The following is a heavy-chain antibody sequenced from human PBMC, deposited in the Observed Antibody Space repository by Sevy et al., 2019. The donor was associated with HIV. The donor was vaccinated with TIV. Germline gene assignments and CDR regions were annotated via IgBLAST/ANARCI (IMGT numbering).Heavy chain of an antibody. D-gene: IGHD2-21*02. Sequence: GGSLRLSCAASGFSFSTYNINWVRQAPGEGLEWVSSISSSSDYIYYADSVKGRFTISRDNANNSLYLQMNSLRAGDTAVYYCARFGRPEGMVTAHHFDYWGQGTLVTVSS. CDR3: ARFGRPEGMVTAHHFDY. V-gene: IGHV3-21*01. J-gene: IGHJ4*02. CDR2: ISSSSDYI. CDR1: GFSFSTYN.